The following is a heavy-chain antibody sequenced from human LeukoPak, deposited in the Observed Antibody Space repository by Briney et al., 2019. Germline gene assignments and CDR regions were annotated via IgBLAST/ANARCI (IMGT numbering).Heavy chain of an antibody. CDR1: GFAFSTFA. CDR3: AKNLRYYDFWSGPGY. V-gene: IGHV3-23*01. CDR2: ITSVGDLT. J-gene: IGHJ4*02. Sequence: GGSLRLSXAASGFAFSTFAMSWVRQAPGKGLEWVSSITSVGDLTFYVDSVKGRFTISRDNFKNTLYLQMNSLRAEDTAVYYCAKNLRYYDFWSGPGYWGQGTLVTVSS. D-gene: IGHD3-3*01.